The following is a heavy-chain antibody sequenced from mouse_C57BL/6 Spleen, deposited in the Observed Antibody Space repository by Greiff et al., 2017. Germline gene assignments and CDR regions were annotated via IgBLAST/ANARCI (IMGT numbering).Heavy chain of an antibody. CDR2: IYPGSGNT. CDR1: GYTFTDYY. CDR3: ARGYEEAWFAY. D-gene: IGHD2-2*01. V-gene: IGHV1-76*01. J-gene: IGHJ3*01. Sequence: QVQLQQSGAELVRPGASVKLSCKASGYTFTDYYINWVKQRPGQGLEWIARIYPGSGNTYYNEKFKGKATLTAEKSSSTAYMQLSSLTSEDSAVYFCARGYEEAWFAYWGQGTLVTVSA.